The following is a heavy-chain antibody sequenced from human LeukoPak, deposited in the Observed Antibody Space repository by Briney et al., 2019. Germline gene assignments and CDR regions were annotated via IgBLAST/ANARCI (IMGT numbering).Heavy chain of an antibody. CDR1: GGSISSSIYY. V-gene: IGHV4-39*07. J-gene: IGHJ4*02. CDR2: IYYSGST. CDR3: ARLRPMVRGVITRRTKRGTFDY. D-gene: IGHD3-10*01. Sequence: SETLSLTCTVSGGSISSSIYYWGWIRQPPGKGLEWIGSIYYSGSTYYNPSLKSRVTISVDTSKNQFSLKLSSVTAADTAVYYCARLRPMVRGVITRRTKRGTFDYWGQGTLVTGSS.